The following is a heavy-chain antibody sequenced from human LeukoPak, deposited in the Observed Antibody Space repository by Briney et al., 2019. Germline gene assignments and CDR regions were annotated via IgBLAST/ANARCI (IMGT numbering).Heavy chain of an antibody. Sequence: PGGSLRLSCAASGFTFSSSEMNWVRQAPGKGLEWISHISSTDTKYYSDSVKGRFTISRDSATNSLSLQMNSLRAEDTAIYYCARDSGSYYFDYWGQGTLVTVAA. CDR2: ISSTDTK. CDR3: ARDSGSYYFDY. D-gene: IGHD3-22*01. CDR1: GFTFSSSE. V-gene: IGHV3-48*03. J-gene: IGHJ4*02.